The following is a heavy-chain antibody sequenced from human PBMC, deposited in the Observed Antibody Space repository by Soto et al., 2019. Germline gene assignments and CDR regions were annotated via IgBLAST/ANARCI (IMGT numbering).Heavy chain of an antibody. Sequence: QVQLVQSGAEVQKPGASVKVSCKASGYTFTSYGISWVRQAPGQGLEWMGWISAYNGNTIYAQKFQGRVTMATDTSTSTAYMALRSLRSDDTAVYYCASDPRYTTITPDYWGQGTLVSVSS. V-gene: IGHV1-18*01. CDR1: GYTFTSYG. CDR3: ASDPRYTTITPDY. D-gene: IGHD5-12*01. CDR2: ISAYNGNT. J-gene: IGHJ4*02.